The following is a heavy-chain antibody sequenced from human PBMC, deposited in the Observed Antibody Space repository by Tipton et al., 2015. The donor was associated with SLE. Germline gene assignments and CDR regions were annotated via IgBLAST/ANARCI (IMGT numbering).Heavy chain of an antibody. V-gene: IGHV3-15*01. CDR2: IKSKTDGGTT. CDR3: ARDMTWELGEAFFDY. Sequence: SLRLSCAASGFTFSNAWMSWVRQAPGKGLEWVGRIKSKTDGGTTDYAAPVKGRFTISRDNSKNTLYLQMNSLRAEDTAVYYCARDMTWELGEAFFDYWGQGTLVTVSS. D-gene: IGHD1-26*01. CDR1: GFTFSNAW. J-gene: IGHJ4*02.